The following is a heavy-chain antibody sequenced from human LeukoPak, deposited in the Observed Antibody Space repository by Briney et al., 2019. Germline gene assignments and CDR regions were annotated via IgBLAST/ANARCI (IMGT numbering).Heavy chain of an antibody. J-gene: IGHJ4*02. CDR2: ISGRGGST. CDR3: AKGGAMGDIVVVPAAMDY. Sequence: GGSLRLFCAASVFPFSSHSMICVREASGRGREWGYAISGRGGSTYYADSVKGRFTISRDNSKNTLYLQMNSLRAEDTAVYYCAKGGAMGDIVVVPAAMDYWGQGTLVTVSS. V-gene: IGHV3-23*01. D-gene: IGHD2-2*01. CDR1: VFPFSSHS.